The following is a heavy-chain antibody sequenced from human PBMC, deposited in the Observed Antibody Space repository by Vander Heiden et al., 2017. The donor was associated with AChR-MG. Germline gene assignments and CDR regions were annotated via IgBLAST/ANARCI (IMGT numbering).Heavy chain of an antibody. CDR3: ARNGGGWGYDSRSMKNWFDP. D-gene: IGHD1-20*01. CDR2: INHSGST. Sequence: QVQLQQWGAGLLKPSETLSLTCAVYGGSFSGYYWGWIRQPPGKGLEWIGEINHSGSTNYNPSIKSRVTIAVDTSKNQFSLKRSSVTAAETAVYYCARNGGGWGYDSRSMKNWFDPWGQGTLVTVSS. CDR1: GGSFSGYY. J-gene: IGHJ5*02. V-gene: IGHV4-34*01.